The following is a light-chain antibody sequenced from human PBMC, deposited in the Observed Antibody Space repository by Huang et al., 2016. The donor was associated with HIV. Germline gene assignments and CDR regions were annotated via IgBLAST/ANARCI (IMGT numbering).Light chain of an antibody. CDR1: QSVSNN. CDR3: QQYNNRPPA. Sequence: EIVMTQSPATLSVSPGERATLSCRASQSVSNNVAWYQQKPGQAPRLPIYGASTRAAGIPARFSGRGSGTEFTLDISSLQSEDFALYYCQQYNNRPPAFGGGTKVEIK. V-gene: IGKV3-15*01. J-gene: IGKJ4*01. CDR2: GAS.